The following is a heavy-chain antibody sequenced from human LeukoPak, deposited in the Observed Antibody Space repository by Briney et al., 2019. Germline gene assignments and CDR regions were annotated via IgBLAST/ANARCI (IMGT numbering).Heavy chain of an antibody. J-gene: IGHJ3*02. CDR2: IIPIFGTV. V-gene: IGHV1-69*05. Sequence: GASVKVSCKASGGTFSSYAISWVRQAPGQGLEWMGGIIPIFGTVNYAQKFQGRVTMTTATSTSTAYMELRSLRSDDTAVYYCARDLAVVTAFGQHAFDIWGQGTMVTVSS. CDR1: GGTFSSYA. D-gene: IGHD2-21*02. CDR3: ARDLAVVTAFGQHAFDI.